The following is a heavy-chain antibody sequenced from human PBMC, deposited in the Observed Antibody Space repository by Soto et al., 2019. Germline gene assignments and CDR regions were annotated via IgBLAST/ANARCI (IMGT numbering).Heavy chain of an antibody. Sequence: GGSLRLSCAASGFTFSSYGMHWVRQAPGKGLEWVAVIWYDGSNKYYADSVKGRFTISRDNSKNTLYLQMNSLRAEDTAVYYCARGLGSSWFAVGYWGQVTLVTVSS. CDR2: IWYDGSNK. D-gene: IGHD6-13*01. V-gene: IGHV3-33*01. CDR1: GFTFSSYG. J-gene: IGHJ4*02. CDR3: ARGLGSSWFAVGY.